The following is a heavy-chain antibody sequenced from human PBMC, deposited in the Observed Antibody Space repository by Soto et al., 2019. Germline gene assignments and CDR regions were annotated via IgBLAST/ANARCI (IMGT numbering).Heavy chain of an antibody. CDR2: ISYDGSNK. J-gene: IGHJ6*02. V-gene: IGHV3-30-3*01. D-gene: IGHD6-19*01. CDR3: ARDIPPRDSGWYGYYYYYGMDV. CDR1: GFTFRRYA. Sequence: RGSLRLSCAASGFTFRRYAIHFVRHSPFKWLEWVAVISYDGSNKYYADSVKGRFTISRDNSKNTLYLQMNSLRAEDTAVYYCARDIPPRDSGWYGYYYYYGMDVWGQGTTVTVSS.